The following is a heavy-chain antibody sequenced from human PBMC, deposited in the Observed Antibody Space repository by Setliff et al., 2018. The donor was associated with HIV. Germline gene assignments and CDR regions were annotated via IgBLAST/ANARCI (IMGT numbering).Heavy chain of an antibody. V-gene: IGHV1-18*01. J-gene: IGHJ3*02. CDR2: ISAYNGNT. CDR3: ARGGGGYYYVGAVDI. CDR1: GYTFTSYG. D-gene: IGHD3-22*01. Sequence: GASVKVSCKSSGYTFTSYGISWVRQAPGQGLEWVGWISAYNGNTNYAQKLQGRVTMTTDTSTSTAYMELSSLRSEDTAVYYCARGGGGYYYVGAVDIWGQGTVVTVSS.